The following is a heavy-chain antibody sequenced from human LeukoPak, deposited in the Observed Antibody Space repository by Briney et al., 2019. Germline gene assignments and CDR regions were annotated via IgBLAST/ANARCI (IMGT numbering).Heavy chain of an antibody. Sequence: ASVKASCKASGYILTNYGISWVRQAPGQGLEWMGWMSVYNGNTNYAQKLQGRVTINTDTSTTTAYMELRSLSSDDTAVYYCARLGDSSGYPNFDYWGQGTLVTVSS. D-gene: IGHD3-22*01. CDR1: GYILTNYG. CDR3: ARLGDSSGYPNFDY. V-gene: IGHV1-18*01. J-gene: IGHJ4*02. CDR2: MSVYNGNT.